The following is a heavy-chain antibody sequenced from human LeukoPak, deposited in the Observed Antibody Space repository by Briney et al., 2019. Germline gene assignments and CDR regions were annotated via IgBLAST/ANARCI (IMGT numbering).Heavy chain of an antibody. CDR3: VKRASYCSSTSCHNWFDP. V-gene: IGHV4-39*01. Sequence: SETLSLTCTVSGDSISSSSYYWGWIRQPPGKGLEWIGSIYYSGSTYYNPSLKSRVTISVDTSKNQFSLKLSSVTAADTAVYYCVKRASYCSSTSCHNWFDPWGQGTLVTVSS. J-gene: IGHJ5*02. CDR1: GDSISSSSYY. CDR2: IYYSGST. D-gene: IGHD2-2*01.